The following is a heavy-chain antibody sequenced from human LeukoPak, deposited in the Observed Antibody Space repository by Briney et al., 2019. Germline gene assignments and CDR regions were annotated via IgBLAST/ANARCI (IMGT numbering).Heavy chain of an antibody. V-gene: IGHV1-24*01. D-gene: IGHD3-3*01. Sequence: ASVKVSCKVSGYTLTELSMHWVRQAPGKGLEWMGGFDPEDGETIYAQKFQGRVTMTEDTSTDRAYMELSSLRSEDTAVYYCATEGSYYDFWSDHDAFDIWGQGTMVTVSS. CDR3: ATEGSYYDFWSDHDAFDI. CDR2: FDPEDGET. J-gene: IGHJ3*02. CDR1: GYTLTELS.